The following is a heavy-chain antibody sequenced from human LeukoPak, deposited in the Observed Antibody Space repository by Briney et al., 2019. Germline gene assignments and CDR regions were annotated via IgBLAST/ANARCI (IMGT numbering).Heavy chain of an antibody. V-gene: IGHV3-48*01. CDR2: ISSSSSII. Sequence: GGSLRLSCAASGFTFSSYSMNWVRQAPGKGLEWVSYISSSSSIIYYADSVKGRFTISRDNAKNSLYLQMNSLRAEGTAVYYCAREDHSNYNYWGQGTLVTVSS. J-gene: IGHJ4*02. CDR1: GFTFSSYS. D-gene: IGHD4-11*01. CDR3: AREDHSNYNY.